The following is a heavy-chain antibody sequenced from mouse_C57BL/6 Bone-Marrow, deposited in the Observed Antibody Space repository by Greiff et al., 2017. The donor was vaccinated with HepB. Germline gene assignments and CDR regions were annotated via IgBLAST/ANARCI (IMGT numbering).Heavy chain of an antibody. CDR1: GFTFSDYG. J-gene: IGHJ1*03. D-gene: IGHD1-1*01. Sequence: EVMLVESGGGLVQPGGSLKLSCAASGFTFSDYGMAWVRQAPRKGPEWVAFISNLAYSIYYADTVTGRFTISRENAKNTLYLEMSSLRSEDTAMYYCARQTDDGSSYDWYFDVWGTGTTVTVSS. CDR3: ARQTDDGSSYDWYFDV. CDR2: ISNLAYSI. V-gene: IGHV5-15*04.